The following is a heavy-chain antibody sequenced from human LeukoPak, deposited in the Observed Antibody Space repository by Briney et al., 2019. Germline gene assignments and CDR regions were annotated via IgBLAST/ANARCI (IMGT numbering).Heavy chain of an antibody. CDR2: IYYSGST. J-gene: IGHJ5*02. Sequence: PSETLSLTCTVSGGSISSTSYYWGWIRQPPGKDLEWIGSIYYSGSTHYNPSVKSRVTISVDTSNDQFSLNLRSMTAADTAVYFCARVSIVQPGITVAGTFDPWGQGTLVTVSS. V-gene: IGHV4-39*01. CDR1: GGSISSTSYY. CDR3: ARVSIVQPGITVAGTFDP. D-gene: IGHD6-19*01.